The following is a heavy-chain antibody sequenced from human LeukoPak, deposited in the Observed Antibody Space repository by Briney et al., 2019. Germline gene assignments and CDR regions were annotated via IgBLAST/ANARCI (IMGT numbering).Heavy chain of an antibody. Sequence: PGGSLRLSCVVSGFTFSDYYMSWIRQAPGKGLEWVSYISSSGSTIYYADSVKGRFTISRDNAKNSLYLQMSSLRAEDTAVYYCARDPRHSGSYGKAFDIWGQGTMVTVSS. D-gene: IGHD1-26*01. V-gene: IGHV3-11*04. CDR3: ARDPRHSGSYGKAFDI. CDR2: ISSSGSTI. J-gene: IGHJ3*02. CDR1: GFTFSDYY.